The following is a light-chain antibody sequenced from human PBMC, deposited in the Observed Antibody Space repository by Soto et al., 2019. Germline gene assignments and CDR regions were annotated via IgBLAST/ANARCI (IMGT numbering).Light chain of an antibody. Sequence: QSALTQPASESGSPGQPITISCTGTSSDVCCYNYVSWYQQHPGKAPKLLLYEASNRPSGVSNPFSCSKSGNTASLTIFGLQAEDEADYYCSSYTSSNTPYPVFGTGTKLTVL. V-gene: IGLV2-14*01. CDR1: SSDVCCYNY. CDR3: SSYTSSNTPYPV. CDR2: EAS. J-gene: IGLJ1*01.